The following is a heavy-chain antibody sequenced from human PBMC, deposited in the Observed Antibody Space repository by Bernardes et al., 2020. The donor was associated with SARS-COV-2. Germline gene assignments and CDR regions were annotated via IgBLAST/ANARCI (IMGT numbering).Heavy chain of an antibody. J-gene: IGHJ5*02. CDR2: SRNKDRSFTT. Sequence: GGSLRLSCAASGFIFTDHYMDWVRQTPGKGLEWVGRSRNKDRSFTTEYAASVKGRFSISRDDSGNSIYLEMNSLKTEDTAVYYCARVSCDGGSCYSFGPWGRGSLVIVSS. V-gene: IGHV3-72*01. CDR1: GFIFTDHY. D-gene: IGHD2-15*01. CDR3: ARVSCDGGSCYSFGP.